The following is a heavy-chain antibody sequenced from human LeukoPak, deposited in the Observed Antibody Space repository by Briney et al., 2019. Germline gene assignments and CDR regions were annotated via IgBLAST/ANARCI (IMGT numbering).Heavy chain of an antibody. V-gene: IGHV4-39*01. D-gene: IGHD7-27*01. J-gene: IGHJ4*02. CDR3: ASNWGGDECYFDY. Sequence: PSETLSLTCTVSGGSIRSSSYYWGWIRQPPGKGLEWIASIYYSGSTYYNPSLKSRVTISVGTSKNQFSLRLSSVTAADTAVYYCASNWGGDECYFDYWGQGSLVTVSS. CDR2: IYYSGST. CDR1: GGSIRSSSYY.